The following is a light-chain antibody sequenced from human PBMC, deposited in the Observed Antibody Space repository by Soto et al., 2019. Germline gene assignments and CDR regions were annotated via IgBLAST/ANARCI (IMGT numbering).Light chain of an antibody. CDR1: SSDVGSYNR. CDR2: EVS. CDR3: SSYTSSSTDV. Sequence: QSVLTQPPSVSGSPGQSVAISCTGTSSDVGSYNRVSWYQQAPGTAPKLVIYEVSNRPSGVPDRFSGSRSGNTASLTISGLQAEDEADYYCSSYTSSSTDVFGTGTKLTVL. V-gene: IGLV2-18*02. J-gene: IGLJ1*01.